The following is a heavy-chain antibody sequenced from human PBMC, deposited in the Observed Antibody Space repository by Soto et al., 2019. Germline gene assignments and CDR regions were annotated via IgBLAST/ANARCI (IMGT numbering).Heavy chain of an antibody. J-gene: IGHJ6*02. D-gene: IGHD4-17*01. CDR2: INHSGST. CDR3: ARTTVVTRYSYYYYYGMDV. V-gene: IGHV4-34*01. Sequence: PSETLSLTCAVYGGSFSGYYWSWIRQPPGKGLEWIGEINHSGSTNYNPSLKSRVTISVDTSKNQFSLKLSSVTAADTAVYYCARTTVVTRYSYYYYYGMDVWGQGTTVTVSS. CDR1: GGSFSGYY.